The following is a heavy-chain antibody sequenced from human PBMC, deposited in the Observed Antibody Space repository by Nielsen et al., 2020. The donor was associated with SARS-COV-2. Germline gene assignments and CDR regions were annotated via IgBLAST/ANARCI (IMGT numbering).Heavy chain of an antibody. CDR2: INRDGSVT. CDR3: AKSLLVGGLPGYGMDV. D-gene: IGHD1-26*01. CDR1: GFTLSNYN. Sequence: GGSLRLSCAASGFTLSNYNMHWVRQGPGKGLAWVSRINRDGSVTNYADSVKGRFTISRDNGGNTLYLQVNSLRAEDTALYYCAKSLLVGGLPGYGMDVWGQGTTVTVSS. J-gene: IGHJ6*02. V-gene: IGHV3-74*01.